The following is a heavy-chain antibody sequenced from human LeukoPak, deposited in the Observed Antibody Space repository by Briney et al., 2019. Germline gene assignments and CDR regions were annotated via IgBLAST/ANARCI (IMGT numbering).Heavy chain of an antibody. V-gene: IGHV3-23*01. CDR1: GFTFSNYG. J-gene: IGHJ3*02. CDR3: AKDLRNVRTLVDLQMI. D-gene: IGHD2-8*02. CDR2: ISGSGDRT. Sequence: GGSLRLSCIASGFTFSNYGMSWVRQAPGKGLEWVSIISGSGDRTLHADSVKGRFTVSRDNSKNTVYLQMNSLRAEDTAVYYCAKDLRNVRTLVDLQMIWGQGTLVIVSS.